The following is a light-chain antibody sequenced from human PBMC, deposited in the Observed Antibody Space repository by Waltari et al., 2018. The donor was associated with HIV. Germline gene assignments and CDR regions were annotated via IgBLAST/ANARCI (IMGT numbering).Light chain of an antibody. Sequence: QSVTISCSGSGSNIGSNSVYWYQHLPGTTPKLLIYMNNQRPSGVPDRFSGSKSGTSASLAISGLRSGDEADYYCAAWDDSLSGPVFGGGTKVTVL. CDR1: GSNIGSNS. J-gene: IGLJ3*02. V-gene: IGLV1-47*01. CDR2: MNN. CDR3: AAWDDSLSGPV.